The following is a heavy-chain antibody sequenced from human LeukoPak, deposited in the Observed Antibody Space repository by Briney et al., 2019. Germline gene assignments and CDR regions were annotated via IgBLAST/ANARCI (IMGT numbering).Heavy chain of an antibody. CDR1: GGSISSGGYY. D-gene: IGHD3-10*01. Sequence: SETLSLTCTVSGGSISSGGYYWSWIRQPPGKGLEWIGYIYHSGSTYYNPSLKSRVTISVDRSKNQFSLKLSSVTAADTAVYYCARDSPSGGYWGQGTLVTVSS. CDR3: ARDSPSGGY. J-gene: IGHJ4*02. CDR2: IYHSGST. V-gene: IGHV4-30-2*01.